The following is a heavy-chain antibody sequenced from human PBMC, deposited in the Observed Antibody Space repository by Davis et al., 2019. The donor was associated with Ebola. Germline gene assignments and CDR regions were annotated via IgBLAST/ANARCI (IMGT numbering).Heavy chain of an antibody. Sequence: PGGSLRLSCAASGFTFSSYAMSWVRQAPGKGLERVSAISGSGGSTYYADSVKGRFTISRDNSKNTLYLQMNSLRAEDTAVYYCARQYSSSWYYYTMDVWGQGTTVTVSS. V-gene: IGHV3-23*01. CDR2: ISGSGGST. J-gene: IGHJ6*02. D-gene: IGHD6-13*01. CDR1: GFTFSSYA. CDR3: ARQYSSSWYYYTMDV.